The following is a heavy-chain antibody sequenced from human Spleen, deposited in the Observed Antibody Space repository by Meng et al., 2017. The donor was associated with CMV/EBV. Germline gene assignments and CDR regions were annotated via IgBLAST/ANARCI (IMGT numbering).Heavy chain of an antibody. CDR1: GFTFSSYA. CDR3: GRNWRGNWFDP. CDR2: ISYDGSNK. V-gene: IGHV3-30*04. Sequence: GGSLRLSCAASGFTFSSYAMHWVRQAPGKGLEWVAVISYDGSNKYYADSVKGRFTISRDNSKNTLYLHMNTLRVEDTAAYFCGRNWRGNWFDPWGQGISVTVSS. J-gene: IGHJ5*01.